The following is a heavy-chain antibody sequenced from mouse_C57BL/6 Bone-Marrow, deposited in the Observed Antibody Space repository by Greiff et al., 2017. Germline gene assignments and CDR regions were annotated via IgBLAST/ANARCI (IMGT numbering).Heavy chain of an antibody. V-gene: IGHV1-15*01. CDR3: TRRRDHYGSSYGYAMDY. D-gene: IGHD1-1*01. J-gene: IGHJ4*01. CDR1: GYTFTDYE. Sequence: VQRVESGAELVRPGASVTLSCKASGYTFTDYEMHWVKQTPVHGLEWIGAIDPETGGTAYNQKFKGKAILTADKSSSTAYMELRSLTSEDSAVYYCTRRRDHYGSSYGYAMDYWGQGTSVTVSS. CDR2: IDPETGGT.